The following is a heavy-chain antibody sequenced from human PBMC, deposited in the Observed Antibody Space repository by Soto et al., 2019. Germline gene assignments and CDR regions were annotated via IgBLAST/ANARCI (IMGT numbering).Heavy chain of an antibody. V-gene: IGHV3-11*05. J-gene: IGHJ6*02. CDR3: AREYYYTMDV. CDR2: IDSSTKYT. Sequence: PGGSLRLSCEASGFTFRDYDMTWFRQAPGKGLEWLSYIDSSTKYTNYADSVKGRFTISRDNAKNSLYLQMNSLRADDTAVYYCAREYYYTMDVWGQGTMVTVSS. CDR1: GFTFRDYD.